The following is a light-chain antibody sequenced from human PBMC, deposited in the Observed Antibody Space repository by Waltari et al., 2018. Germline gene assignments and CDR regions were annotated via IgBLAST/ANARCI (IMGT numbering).Light chain of an antibody. J-gene: IGKJ1*01. V-gene: IGKV1-39*01. CDR2: ETS. Sequence: DIQMTQSPSSLSASVGDRVTITCRASQHISNYLNWYLQRPGKAPELLILETSSLSGGVPSRFSGSGSGTQFTLTISTLQPEDSATYYCLQSYRIPVTFGQGTRVDI. CDR1: QHISNY. CDR3: LQSYRIPVT.